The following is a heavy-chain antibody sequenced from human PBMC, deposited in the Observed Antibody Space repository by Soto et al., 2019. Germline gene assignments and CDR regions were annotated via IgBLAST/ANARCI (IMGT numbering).Heavy chain of an antibody. Sequence: SVKVSCKASGGTFSSYAISWVRQAPGQGLEWMGGIIPIFGTANYAQKFQGRVTITADESTSTDYMELSSLRSEDTAVYYCARDHVWYSSFGWFDPWGQGTLVTVSS. CDR2: IIPIFGTA. J-gene: IGHJ5*02. D-gene: IGHD6-13*01. CDR3: ARDHVWYSSFGWFDP. CDR1: GGTFSSYA. V-gene: IGHV1-69*13.